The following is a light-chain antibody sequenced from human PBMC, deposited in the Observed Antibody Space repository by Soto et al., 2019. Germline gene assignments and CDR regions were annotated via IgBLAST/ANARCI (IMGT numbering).Light chain of an antibody. CDR2: GAS. Sequence: EIVLTQYPGTLSVSPVERGTLSCWASQSVSSNLAWYQQKPGQAPRLFIYGASIRATGIPARFSGSGSGTEFTLTISSLQSEDFAVYYCHQYNNWPPITFGQGTRLEIK. V-gene: IGKV3-15*01. CDR1: QSVSSN. CDR3: HQYNNWPPIT. J-gene: IGKJ5*01.